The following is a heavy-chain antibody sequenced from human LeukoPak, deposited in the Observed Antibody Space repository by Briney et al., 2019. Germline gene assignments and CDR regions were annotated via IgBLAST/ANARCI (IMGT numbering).Heavy chain of an antibody. V-gene: IGHV3-23*01. CDR3: AKDPIGAYGSGSYYSSSN. CDR1: GFTFSSYA. J-gene: IGHJ4*02. D-gene: IGHD3-10*01. CDR2: ISGSGGST. Sequence: GGSLRLSCAAFGFTFSSYAMSWVRQAPGKGLEWVSAISGSGGSTYYADSVKGRFTISRDNSKNTLYLQMNSLRAEDTAVYYCAKDPIGAYGSGSYYSSSNWGQGTLVTVSS.